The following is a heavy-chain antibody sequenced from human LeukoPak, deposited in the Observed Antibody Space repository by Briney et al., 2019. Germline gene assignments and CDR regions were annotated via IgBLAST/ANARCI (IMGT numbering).Heavy chain of an antibody. D-gene: IGHD6-13*01. V-gene: IGHV3-23*01. CDR2: ISGSGDRT. J-gene: IGHJ4*02. CDR1: GFTFSSYA. CDR3: AKDSASSWYYLDS. Sequence: GGSLRLSCAASGFTFSSYAMSRVRQAPGKGLEWVSAISGSGDRTYYGDSVKGRFTISRDNSKNTLYLQMNSLRVEDTAVYYCAKDSASSWYYLDSWGQGTLVTVSS.